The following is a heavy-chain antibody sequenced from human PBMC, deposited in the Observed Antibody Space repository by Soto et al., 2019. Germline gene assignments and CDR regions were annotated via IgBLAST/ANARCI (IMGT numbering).Heavy chain of an antibody. CDR2: FDPEDGET. J-gene: IGHJ3*02. CDR3: ATIAAAGTTSAFDI. D-gene: IGHD6-13*01. CDR1: GYTLTELS. V-gene: IGHV1-24*01. Sequence: ASVKVSCKVSGYTLTELSMHWLLQAPGKGLEWMGGFDPEDGETIYAQKFQGRVTMTEDTSTDTAYMELSSLRSEDTAVYYCATIAAAGTTSAFDIWGQGTMVTVSS.